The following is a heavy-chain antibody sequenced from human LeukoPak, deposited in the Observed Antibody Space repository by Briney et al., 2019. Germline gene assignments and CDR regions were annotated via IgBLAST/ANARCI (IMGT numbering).Heavy chain of an antibody. Sequence: GWSLRLSCTVSGFTVSSNSMSWVRQAPGKGLEWVSFIYSDNTHYSDSVKGRFTISRDNSKNTLYLQMNSLRAEDTVVYYCARRAGAYSHPYDYWGQGTLVTVSS. J-gene: IGHJ4*02. D-gene: IGHD4/OR15-4a*01. CDR1: GFTVSSNS. CDR3: ARRAGAYSHPYDY. V-gene: IGHV3-53*01. CDR2: IYSDNT.